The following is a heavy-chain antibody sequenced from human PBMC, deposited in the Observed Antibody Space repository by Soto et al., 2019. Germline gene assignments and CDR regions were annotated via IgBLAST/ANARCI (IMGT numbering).Heavy chain of an antibody. CDR1: GGTLSSYT. D-gene: IGHD2-2*01. V-gene: IGHV1-69*02. Sequence: QVQLLQSWAEVKKPGSSVKVSCKASGGTLSSYTFSCVRQAPGHGLEWMGRVIPHLGVTNYAKKFQGRFTIVVDTSTSTAYMELDSLRYEDTAVYYCASVKGYCSYTSCADLDYWGQGTLVTVSS. CDR2: VIPHLGVT. J-gene: IGHJ4*02. CDR3: ASVKGYCSYTSCADLDY.